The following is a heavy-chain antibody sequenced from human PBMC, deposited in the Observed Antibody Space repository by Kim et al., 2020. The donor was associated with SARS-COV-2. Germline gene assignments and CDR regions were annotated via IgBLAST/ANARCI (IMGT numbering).Heavy chain of an antibody. CDR2: ISSSGSTI. D-gene: IGHD5-18*01. CDR3: ARECEYSAGGSAFDI. Sequence: GGSLRLSCAASGFTFSSYEMNWVRQAPGKGLEWVSYISSSGSTIYYADSVKGRFTISRDNAKNSLYLQMNSLRAEDTAVYYCARECEYSAGGSAFDIWGQGTMVTVSS. V-gene: IGHV3-48*03. J-gene: IGHJ3*02. CDR1: GFTFSSYE.